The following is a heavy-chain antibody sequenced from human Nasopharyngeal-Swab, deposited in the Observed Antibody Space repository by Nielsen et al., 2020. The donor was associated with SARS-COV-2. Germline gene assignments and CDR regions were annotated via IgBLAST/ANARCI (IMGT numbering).Heavy chain of an antibody. CDR2: INPNSGGT. J-gene: IGHJ6*02. CDR3: ARGGYSSGWPDRYGMDV. D-gene: IGHD6-19*01. Sequence: ASVKVSCKASGYTFTGYCMHWVRQAPGQGLEWMGWINPNSGGTNYAQKFQGWVTMTRDTSISTAYMELSRLRSDDTAVYYCARGGYSSGWPDRYGMDVWGQGTTVTVSS. CDR1: GYTFTGYC. V-gene: IGHV1-2*04.